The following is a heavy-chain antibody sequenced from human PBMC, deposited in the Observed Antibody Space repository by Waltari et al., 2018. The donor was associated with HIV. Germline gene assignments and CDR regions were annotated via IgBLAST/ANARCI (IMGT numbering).Heavy chain of an antibody. CDR3: ARENTMTYYDALDI. J-gene: IGHJ3*02. CDR2: ISSDGSTT. CDR1: GFTFGSYW. D-gene: IGHD4-17*01. Sequence: EVPLVESGGGLVQHGGSLRLSCAACGFTFGSYWTHWVRQAPGKGLVWVSCISSDGSTTNYADSVKGRLTISRDNAKNTLYLQMNSLRADDTAVYYCARENTMTYYDALDIWGQGTMVTVSS. V-gene: IGHV3-74*01.